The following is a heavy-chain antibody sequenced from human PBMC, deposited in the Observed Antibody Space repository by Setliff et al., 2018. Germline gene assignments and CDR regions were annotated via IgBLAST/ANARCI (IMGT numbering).Heavy chain of an antibody. CDR2: ISPYSGES. Sequence: ASVKVSCKASGYTLTTYFMNWVRQAPGQGLEWMGWISPYSGESNYAQKFQDRLTVTADTSTKTTYMELRSLTSDDTAVYFCTRSRGPRVVLAADFDFWSQGTRVTVSS. J-gene: IGHJ4*02. D-gene: IGHD3-16*01. CDR1: GYTLTTYF. CDR3: TRSRGPRVVLAADFDF. V-gene: IGHV1-18*01.